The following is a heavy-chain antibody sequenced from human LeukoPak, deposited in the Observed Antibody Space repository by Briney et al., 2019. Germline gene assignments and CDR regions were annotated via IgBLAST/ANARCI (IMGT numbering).Heavy chain of an antibody. CDR3: ARSAGSGAVAPRYFDL. V-gene: IGHV3-7*04. CDR2: IKQNGSEK. J-gene: IGHJ2*01. CDR1: GFTFSTYW. Sequence: PGGSLRLSCAASGFTFSTYWMSWVRQAPGKGLKWVANIKQNGSEKYYVDSVKGRFTISRDNAKNSLYLQMNSLRAEDTAVYYCARSAGSGAVAPRYFDLWGRGTLVTVSS. D-gene: IGHD6-19*01.